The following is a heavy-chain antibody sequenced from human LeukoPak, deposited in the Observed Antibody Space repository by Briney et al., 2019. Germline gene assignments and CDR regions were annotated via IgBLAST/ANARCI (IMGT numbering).Heavy chain of an antibody. D-gene: IGHD3-3*01. CDR1: GYTFTSYY. J-gene: IGHJ6*03. Sequence: GASVKVSCKASGYTFTSYYMHWVRQAPGQGLEWMGIINPSGGSTSYAQKFQGRVTMTTDTSTSTAYMELSSLRSEDTAVYYCARALPSSQHSLLEWLLDNYYYYMDVWGKGTTVTVSS. CDR2: INPSGGST. V-gene: IGHV1-46*01. CDR3: ARALPSSQHSLLEWLLDNYYYYMDV.